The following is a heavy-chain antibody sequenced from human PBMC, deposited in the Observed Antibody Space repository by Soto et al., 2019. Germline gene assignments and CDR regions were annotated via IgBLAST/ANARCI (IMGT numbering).Heavy chain of an antibody. CDR2: IYYSGST. CDR3: ARVGELQPFDY. D-gene: IGHD1-26*01. V-gene: IGHV4-31*03. CDR1: GGSISSGGYY. J-gene: IGHJ4*02. Sequence: SETLSLTCTVSGGSISSGGYYWSWIRQHPGKGLEWIGYIYYSGSTYYNPSLKSRVTISVDTSKNQFSLKLSSVTAADTAVYYCARVGELQPFDYWGQGTLVTSPQ.